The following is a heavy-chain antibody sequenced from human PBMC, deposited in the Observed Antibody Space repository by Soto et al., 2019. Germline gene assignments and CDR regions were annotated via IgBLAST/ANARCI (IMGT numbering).Heavy chain of an antibody. Sequence: PGGSLRLSCAASGFTFSSYAMSWVRQAPGKGLEWVSAISGSGGSTYYADSVKGRFTISRDNSKNTLYLQMNSLRAEDTAVYYCAKDYPGSYYGDDAFDIWGQGTMVTVSS. CDR1: GFTFSSYA. CDR2: ISGSGGST. J-gene: IGHJ3*02. D-gene: IGHD1-26*01. CDR3: AKDYPGSYYGDDAFDI. V-gene: IGHV3-23*01.